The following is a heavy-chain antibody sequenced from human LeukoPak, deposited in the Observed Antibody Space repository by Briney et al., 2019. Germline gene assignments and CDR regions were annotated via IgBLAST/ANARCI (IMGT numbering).Heavy chain of an antibody. V-gene: IGHV3-23*01. J-gene: IGHJ4*02. CDR3: ANVVGGY. CDR1: GITFSTIG. Sequence: TGGSLRLSCAVSGITFSTIGVSWVRQAPGKGLEWVSIISKSGGSTFYADPVRGRFTISRDNSKDMLYLQMNSLTAEDTAVYYCANVVGGYWGQGTLVTVSS. D-gene: IGHD2-21*01. CDR2: ISKSGGST.